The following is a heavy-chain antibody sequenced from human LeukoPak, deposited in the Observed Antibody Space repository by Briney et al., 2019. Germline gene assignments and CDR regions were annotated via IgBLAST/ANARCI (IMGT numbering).Heavy chain of an antibody. CDR2: ISSSDGST. D-gene: IGHD6-13*01. CDR3: AKQLHSSSWDHFDY. J-gene: IGHJ4*02. Sequence: PGGSLRLSCATSGFTFSSYAMSWVRQAPGKGLEWVSSISSSDGSTYYADSVKGRFTISRDDSKNTLYLQVNSLRADDTAVYYCAKQLHSSSWDHFDYWGQGTLVSVSS. CDR1: GFTFSSYA. V-gene: IGHV3-23*01.